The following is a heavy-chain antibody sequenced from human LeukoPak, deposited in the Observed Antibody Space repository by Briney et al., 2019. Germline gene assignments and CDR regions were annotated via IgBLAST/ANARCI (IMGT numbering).Heavy chain of an antibody. CDR2: IIPFFGTA. J-gene: IGHJ5*02. V-gene: IGHV1-69*06. Sequence: GPSVKVSCKASGGTFSSYAISWVRQAPGQGLEWMGGIIPFFGTANYAQKFQGRVTITADKSTSTAYMELSSLRSEDTVVYYCAREDTVTTSDGFDPWGQGTLVTVSS. CDR3: AREDTVTTSDGFDP. CDR1: GGTFSSYA. D-gene: IGHD4-17*01.